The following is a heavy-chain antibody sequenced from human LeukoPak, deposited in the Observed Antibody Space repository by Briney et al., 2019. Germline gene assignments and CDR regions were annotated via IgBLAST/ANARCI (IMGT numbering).Heavy chain of an antibody. CDR1: GGSISVTNHY. CDR2: IFYTGDT. Sequence: SETLSLTCTVSGGSISVTNHYWGWIRQPPGKGLEWIGSIFYTGDTYYNPSLKSRITMSVDTSKNHFSLNLNSVTAPDTAVYYCARQLGAMTTVSSQGDLGSWGQGTLVTVSS. D-gene: IGHD4-17*01. V-gene: IGHV4-39*01. CDR3: ARQLGAMTTVSSQGDLGS. J-gene: IGHJ5*02.